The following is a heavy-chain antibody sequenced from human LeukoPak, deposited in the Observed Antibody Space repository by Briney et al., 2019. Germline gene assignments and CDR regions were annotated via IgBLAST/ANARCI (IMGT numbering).Heavy chain of an antibody. CDR3: ARAGGGDGYNGLDY. Sequence: GASVKVSCKVSGYTLTELSMHWVRQAPGQGLEWMGIINPSGGSTSYAQKFQGRATMTRDTSTSTVYMELSSLRSEDTAVYYCARAGGGDGYNGLDYWGQGTLVTVSS. V-gene: IGHV1-46*01. J-gene: IGHJ4*02. D-gene: IGHD5-24*01. CDR1: GYTLTELS. CDR2: INPSGGST.